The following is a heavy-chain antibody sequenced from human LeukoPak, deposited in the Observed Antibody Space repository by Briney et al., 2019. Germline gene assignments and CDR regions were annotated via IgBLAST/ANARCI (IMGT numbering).Heavy chain of an antibody. CDR3: ARERMGYCSGGSCYNYFDY. CDR1: GFTFSDYY. V-gene: IGHV3-11*04. J-gene: IGHJ4*02. Sequence: GGSLRLSCAASGFTFSDYYMSWIRQAPGKGLEWVSYISSSSSTIYYADSVKGRFTISRDNAKNSLYLQMNSLRAEDTAVYYCARERMGYCSGGSCYNYFDYWGQGTLVTVSS. CDR2: ISSSSSTI. D-gene: IGHD2-15*01.